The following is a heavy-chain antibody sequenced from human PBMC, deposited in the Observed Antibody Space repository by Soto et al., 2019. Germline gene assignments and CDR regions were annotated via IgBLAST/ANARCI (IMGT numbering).Heavy chain of an antibody. CDR3: ARGRDTAMDTPFDY. Sequence: QVQLQESGPGLVKPSETLSLTCTVSGGSVSSGSYYWSWIRQPPGKGLEWIGYIYYSGSTNYNPSLKSRVTISVDTSKNQFSLKLSSVTAADTDVYYCARGRDTAMDTPFDYWGQGTLVTVSS. V-gene: IGHV4-61*01. CDR2: IYYSGST. CDR1: GGSVSSGSYY. D-gene: IGHD5-18*01. J-gene: IGHJ4*02.